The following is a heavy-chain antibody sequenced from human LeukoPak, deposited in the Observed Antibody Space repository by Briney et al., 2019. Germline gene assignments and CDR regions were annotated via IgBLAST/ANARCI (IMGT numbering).Heavy chain of an antibody. CDR3: ARGYDFVRGSYHYDSLDV. CDR2: IYYTGST. D-gene: IGHD3-16*02. Sequence: SGTLSLTCSVSGGSIRNYYWPWIRQPPGKELEWIGNIYYTGSTNYNPSLKSRATMLLDTSQNQFSLKLSAVTAADKAVYYCARGYDFVRGSYHYDSLDVLGQGTMVTVSA. V-gene: IGHV4-59*01. J-gene: IGHJ3*01. CDR1: GGSIRNYY.